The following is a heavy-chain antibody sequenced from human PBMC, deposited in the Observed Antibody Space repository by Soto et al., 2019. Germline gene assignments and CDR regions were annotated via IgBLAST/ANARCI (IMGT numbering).Heavy chain of an antibody. V-gene: IGHV3-66*01. CDR3: ARGSKYYYDSSGYYS. J-gene: IGHJ4*02. Sequence: EVQLVESGGGLVQPGGSLRLSCAASGFTVSSNYMSWVRQAPGKGLEWVSVIYSGGSTYYADSVKGRFTISRDNSKNTLYLQMNSLRAEDTAVYYCARGSKYYYDSSGYYSWGQGTLVTVSS. CDR1: GFTVSSNY. D-gene: IGHD3-22*01. CDR2: IYSGGST.